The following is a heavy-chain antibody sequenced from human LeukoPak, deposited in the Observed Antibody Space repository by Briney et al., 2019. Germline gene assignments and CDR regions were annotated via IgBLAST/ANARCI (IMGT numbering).Heavy chain of an antibody. CDR3: ASYTPITMTGLGGGGFDY. Sequence: PAASVKVSCKASGGTFSSYAISWVRQAPGQGLEWMGRISPILGIANYAQKFQGRVTITADKSTSTAYMELSSLRSEDTAVYYCASYTPITMTGLGGGGFDYWGQGTQVTVSS. J-gene: IGHJ4*02. CDR1: GGTFSSYA. V-gene: IGHV1-69*04. CDR2: ISPILGIA. D-gene: IGHD3-22*01.